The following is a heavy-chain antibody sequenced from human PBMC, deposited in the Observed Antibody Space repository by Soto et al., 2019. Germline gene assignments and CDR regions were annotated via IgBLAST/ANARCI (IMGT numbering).Heavy chain of an antibody. Sequence: SVKVSCKASGGTFSSYAISWVRQAPGQGLEWMGGIIPIFGTANYAQKFQGRVTITADESTSTAYMELSSLRSEDTAVYYCASLVDTAMASLDYWGQGTLVTVSS. V-gene: IGHV1-69*13. CDR3: ASLVDTAMASLDY. CDR2: IIPIFGTA. D-gene: IGHD5-18*01. J-gene: IGHJ4*02. CDR1: GGTFSSYA.